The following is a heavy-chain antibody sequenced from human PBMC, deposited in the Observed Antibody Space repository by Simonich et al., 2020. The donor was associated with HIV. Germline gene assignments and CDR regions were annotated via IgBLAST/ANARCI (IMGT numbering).Heavy chain of an antibody. V-gene: IGHV3-30*07. D-gene: IGHD3-16*01. CDR1: GFTFSSYA. CDR2: ISYDGRNK. CDR3: ASGGSISSVWADDY. Sequence: QVQLVESGGGVVQPGRSLRLSCAASGFTFSSYAMHWVRQAPGKGLEWVAVISYDGRNKYYADSVKGRFTISRDKSKNTLYLQMNSLRAEDTAVYYCASGGSISSVWADDYWGQGTLVTVSS. J-gene: IGHJ4*02.